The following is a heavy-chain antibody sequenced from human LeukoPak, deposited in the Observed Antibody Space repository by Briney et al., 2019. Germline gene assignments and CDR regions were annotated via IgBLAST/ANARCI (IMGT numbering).Heavy chain of an antibody. V-gene: IGHV1-2*02. D-gene: IGHD2-15*01. Sequence: ASVKVSCKASGYTFAGYYMHWVRQAPGQGLEWMGWINPHTGGTNYAQKFQGRVTMTRDTSISTAYMELSGLTSDDTAVYYCARPYCSGGSCHDYFDYWGQGTLVTVSS. CDR2: INPHTGGT. CDR1: GYTFAGYY. J-gene: IGHJ4*02. CDR3: ARPYCSGGSCHDYFDY.